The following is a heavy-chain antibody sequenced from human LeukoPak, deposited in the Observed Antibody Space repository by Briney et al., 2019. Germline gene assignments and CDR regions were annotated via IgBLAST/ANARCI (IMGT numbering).Heavy chain of an antibody. V-gene: IGHV1-46*01. CDR1: GYTFTSYF. D-gene: IGHD5/OR15-5a*01. CDR3: ARGDHVRIYAESAFDI. Sequence: ASVKVSCKASGYTFTSYFMHWVRQAPGQGLEWMGIINPSRGSTNYAQKFQGRVTMTRDTSTSTVYMELSSLRSEDTAVYYCARGDHVRIYAESAFDIWGQGTMVSVS. J-gene: IGHJ3*02. CDR2: INPSRGST.